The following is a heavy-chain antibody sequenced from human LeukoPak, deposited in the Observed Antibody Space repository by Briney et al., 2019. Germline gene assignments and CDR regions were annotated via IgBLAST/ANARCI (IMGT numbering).Heavy chain of an antibody. CDR2: INTDGSST. J-gene: IGHJ6*03. V-gene: IGHV3-74*01. Sequence: PGGSLRLSCAASGFTFSSYWMSWVRQAPGKGLVLVSRINTDGSSTSYADSVKGRFTISRDNAKNTLYLQMNSLRAEDTAVYYCARAPQPCEAYYDSSADCYYMDVWGKGTTVTVSS. CDR3: ARAPQPCEAYYDSSADCYYMDV. CDR1: GFTFSSYW. D-gene: IGHD3-22*01.